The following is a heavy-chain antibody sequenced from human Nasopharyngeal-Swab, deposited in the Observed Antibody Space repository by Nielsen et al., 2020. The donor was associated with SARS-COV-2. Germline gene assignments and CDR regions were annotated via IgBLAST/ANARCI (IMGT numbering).Heavy chain of an antibody. D-gene: IGHD6-13*01. V-gene: IGHV1-46*01. J-gene: IGHJ5*01. Sequence: CVRQAPGRGLEWLGIINPSGGSTSYAQKFQDRVTMTRDKPTSTVYMELSSLRNEDTAVYYCGRVLAAAGYNWFDPWGQGTLVTVSS. CDR3: GRVLAAAGYNWFDP. CDR2: INPSGGST.